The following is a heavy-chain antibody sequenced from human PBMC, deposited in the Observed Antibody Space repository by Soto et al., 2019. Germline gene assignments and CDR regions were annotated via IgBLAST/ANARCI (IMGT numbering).Heavy chain of an antibody. CDR2: IDHSGNS. J-gene: IGHJ4*02. Sequence: SETLSLTCVVNGGSHSGYYWNWIRQPPGKGLEWIGEIDHSGNSNYNASLKSRVTISVDTSKNQFSLNLSTVTAADKAVYFCRFHRYSHAVWGQRTLDIVSA. CDR3: RFHRYSHAV. V-gene: IGHV4-34*01. D-gene: IGHD3-9*01. CDR1: GGSHSGYY.